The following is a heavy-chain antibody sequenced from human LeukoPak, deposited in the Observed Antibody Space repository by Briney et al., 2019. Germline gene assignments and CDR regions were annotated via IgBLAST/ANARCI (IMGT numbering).Heavy chain of an antibody. Sequence: ASVKVSCKASGYTFTSYAISWVRQAPGQGLEWMGWISVYNGNTNYAQKLQGRVTMTTDTSTSTAHMELRSLRSDDTAVYYCARDPYDTDAFDIWGQGTMVTVSS. V-gene: IGHV1-18*01. CDR1: GYTFTSYA. CDR3: ARDPYDTDAFDI. CDR2: ISVYNGNT. D-gene: IGHD3-22*01. J-gene: IGHJ3*02.